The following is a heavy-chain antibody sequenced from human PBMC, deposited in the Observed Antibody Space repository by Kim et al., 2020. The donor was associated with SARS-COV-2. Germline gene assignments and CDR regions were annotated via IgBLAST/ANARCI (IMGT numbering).Heavy chain of an antibody. CDR2: IRGGGAST. Sequence: GGSLRLSCAASGFTINKFAMRWVRQAPGKGLEWVSLIRGGGASTYYTDSVKGRFTISRDDSKSTLYLQMNGLRPDDTAVYYCATLVAAPPVGSFDYWGQG. CDR3: ATLVAAPPVGSFDY. V-gene: IGHV3-23*01. J-gene: IGHJ4*02. CDR1: GFTINKFA. D-gene: IGHD1-26*01.